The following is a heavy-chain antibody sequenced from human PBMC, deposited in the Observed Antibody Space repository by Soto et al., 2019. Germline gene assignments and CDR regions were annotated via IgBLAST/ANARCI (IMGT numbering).Heavy chain of an antibody. Sequence: EVQLLESGGGLVQPGGSLRLSCAASGFTFSSYAMTWVRQAPGKGLEWVSSISNSGGSTYFADSVKGRFTISRDNSMNTLYLQMNSLRAEDTAVYYCARDPPGYVRRDNWFDPWGQGTLVTVSS. CDR3: ARDPPGYVRRDNWFDP. CDR1: GFTFSSYA. V-gene: IGHV3-23*01. J-gene: IGHJ5*02. D-gene: IGHD6-13*01. CDR2: ISNSGGST.